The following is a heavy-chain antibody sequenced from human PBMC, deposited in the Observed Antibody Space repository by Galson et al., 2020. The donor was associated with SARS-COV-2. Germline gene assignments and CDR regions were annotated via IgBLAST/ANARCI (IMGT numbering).Heavy chain of an antibody. V-gene: IGHV3-48*03. CDR1: GFIFSSYE. CDR3: ARRLRRQFDY. CDR2: ISPRGDHV. Sequence: GGSLRLSCAASGFIFSSYEMNWVRQTPGKGLEWISTISPRGDHVWNPDSVKGRFTISRDNAKNSVYLHMNSLRAEDTAVYHCARRLRRQFDYWGQGTLVTVSS. J-gene: IGHJ4*02. D-gene: IGHD6-25*01.